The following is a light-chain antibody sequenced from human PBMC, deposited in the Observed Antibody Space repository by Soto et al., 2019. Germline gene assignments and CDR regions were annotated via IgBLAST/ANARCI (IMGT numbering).Light chain of an antibody. CDR3: QQIYSIPIT. J-gene: IGKJ5*01. CDR1: KSISSD. Sequence: DIQMTQSPFSLSASVADRVTITCRTSKSISSDLNWYQQKAGKAPKLLIYAASSLQSGVPSRFSGSGSGTHFTLTISSLQPEDFATYYCQQIYSIPITFGQGTRLEIK. V-gene: IGKV1-39*01. CDR2: AAS.